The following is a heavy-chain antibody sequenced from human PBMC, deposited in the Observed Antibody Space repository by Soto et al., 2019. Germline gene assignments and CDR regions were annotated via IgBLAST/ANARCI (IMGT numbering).Heavy chain of an antibody. J-gene: IGHJ3*02. Sequence: SETLSLTCTVSGGSISSYYWSWIRQPPGKGLEWIGYIYYSGSTNYNPSLKSRVTISVDTSKNQFSLKLSSVTAADTAVYYCARDDSGSYSFRAFDIWGQGTMVTVS. CDR2: IYYSGST. CDR3: ARDDSGSYSFRAFDI. D-gene: IGHD3-10*01. V-gene: IGHV4-59*01. CDR1: GGSISSYY.